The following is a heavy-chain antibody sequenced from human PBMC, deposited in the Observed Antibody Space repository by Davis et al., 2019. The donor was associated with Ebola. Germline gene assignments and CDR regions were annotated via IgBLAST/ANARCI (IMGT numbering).Heavy chain of an antibody. CDR1: GGTLNSHA. V-gene: IGHV1-69*04. J-gene: IGHJ3*02. Sequence: SVKVSCKASGGTLNSHAISWVRQAPGRGLEWVGIIDPILPTPNYAQKLHGRVAISADKSTATAYMELSSLKSEDTAVYYCAAEASPGSDAFDIWGQGTMVAVSS. CDR3: AAEASPGSDAFDI. CDR2: IDPILPTP.